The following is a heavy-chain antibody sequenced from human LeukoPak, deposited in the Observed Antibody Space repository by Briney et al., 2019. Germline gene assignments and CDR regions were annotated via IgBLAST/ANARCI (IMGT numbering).Heavy chain of an antibody. CDR1: GYTFTSYY. J-gene: IGHJ4*02. Sequence: ASVKVSCKASGYTFTSYYMYWVRQAPGQGLEWMGIISPSGGSTTYAQKFQGRVTMTRDTSTSTVYMELSSLRSEDTAVYYCARIGHEDYYFDYWGQGTLVTVSS. CDR2: ISPSGGST. CDR3: ARIGHEDYYFDY. V-gene: IGHV1-46*01.